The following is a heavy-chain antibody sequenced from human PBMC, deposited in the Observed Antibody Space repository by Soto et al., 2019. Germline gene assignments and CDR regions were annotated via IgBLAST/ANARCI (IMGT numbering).Heavy chain of an antibody. D-gene: IGHD1-26*01. V-gene: IGHV3-30*18. J-gene: IGHJ6*02. CDR3: AKDRSGKTWSSYYGMDV. CDR1: GFTFSYYG. CDR2: ISFDGSRQ. Sequence: PGGSLRLSCAASGFTFSYYGMHWVRQAPGKGLEWVAVISFDGSRQFYGDSVKGRFTISRDNSRDTLSLQMNSLRAEDTAVYYCAKDRSGKTWSSYYGMDVWGQGTTVTVSS.